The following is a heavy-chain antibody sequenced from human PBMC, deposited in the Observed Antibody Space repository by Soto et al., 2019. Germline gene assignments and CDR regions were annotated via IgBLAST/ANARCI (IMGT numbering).Heavy chain of an antibody. D-gene: IGHD6-19*01. Sequence: EVQLLESGGGLVQPGGSLRLSCAASGFTFSSYAMNWVRQAPGQGLEWVSVVSGSGGSTYYADSVKGRFTICRDNSKNTLYLQMNSLRAEDTAVYYCARRSSGWYFDYWGQGTLVTVSS. CDR3: ARRSSGWYFDY. CDR2: VSGSGGST. CDR1: GFTFSSYA. V-gene: IGHV3-23*01. J-gene: IGHJ4*02.